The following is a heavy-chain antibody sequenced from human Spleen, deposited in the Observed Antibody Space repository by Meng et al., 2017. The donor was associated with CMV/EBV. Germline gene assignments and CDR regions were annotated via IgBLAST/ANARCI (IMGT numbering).Heavy chain of an antibody. CDR1: GFIFDDYA. Sequence: SLKISCVASGFIFDDYAMHWVRQVPGKGLEWVSGISWNSNSIGYADSVKGRFTISRDNAKNSLYVQMNSLRAEDTAVYYCAKDRLWFGESCDYWGQGTLVTVSS. J-gene: IGHJ4*02. D-gene: IGHD3-10*01. V-gene: IGHV3-9*01. CDR2: ISWNSNSI. CDR3: AKDRLWFGESCDY.